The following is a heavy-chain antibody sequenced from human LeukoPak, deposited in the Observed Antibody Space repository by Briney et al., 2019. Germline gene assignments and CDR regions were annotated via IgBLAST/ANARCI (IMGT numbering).Heavy chain of an antibody. Sequence: PSETLSLTCTVSGGSISSSSYYWGWIRQPPGKGLEWIGSIYYSGSTYYNPSLKSRVTISVDTSKNQFSLKLSSVTAADTAVYYCARRGFRGFRVQNAFDIWGQGTMVTVSS. J-gene: IGHJ3*02. CDR3: ARRGFRGFRVQNAFDI. V-gene: IGHV4-39*01. D-gene: IGHD3-10*02. CDR2: IYYSGST. CDR1: GGSISSSSYY.